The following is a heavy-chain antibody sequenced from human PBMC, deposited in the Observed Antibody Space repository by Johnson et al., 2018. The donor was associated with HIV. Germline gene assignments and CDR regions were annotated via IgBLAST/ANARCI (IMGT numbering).Heavy chain of an antibody. D-gene: IGHD6-13*01. CDR1: GFTFSNYA. V-gene: IGHV3-30*04. CDR2: ISYDGSNK. CDR3: ARGAPPTWYSSSWRGGAFDI. J-gene: IGHJ3*02. Sequence: QVQLVESGGGLVQAGGSLRLSCEASGFTFSNYAMSWVRQAPGMGLEWVAVISYDGSNKYYADSVKGRFTISRDNSKNTLYLQMNSLRAEDTAVYYCARGAPPTWYSSSWRGGAFDICGQGTMVTVSS.